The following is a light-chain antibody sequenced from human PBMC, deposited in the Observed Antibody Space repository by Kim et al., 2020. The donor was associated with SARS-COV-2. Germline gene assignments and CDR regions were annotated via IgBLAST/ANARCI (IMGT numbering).Light chain of an antibody. CDR3: GAWDDTLIGPV. CDR2: SNN. J-gene: IGLJ3*02. CDR1: SSNIGTNT. Sequence: ELTQPPSASGTPGQRVTISCSGSSSNIGTNTVNWYQQLPGAAPNLLIYSNNQRPSGVPDRFSGSKSGTSASLAISGLQSDDEADYYCGAWDDTLIGPVFGGGTQLTVL. V-gene: IGLV1-44*01.